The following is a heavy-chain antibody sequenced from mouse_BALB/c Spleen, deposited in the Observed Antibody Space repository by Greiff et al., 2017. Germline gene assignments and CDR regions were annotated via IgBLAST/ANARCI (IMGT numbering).Heavy chain of an antibody. D-gene: IGHD2-1*01. J-gene: IGHJ2*01. Sequence: EVQLQQSGPGLVKPSQSLSLTCTVTGYSITSDYAWNWIRQFPGNKLEWMGYISYSGSTSYNPSLKSRISITRDTSKNQFFLQLNSVTTEDTATYYCAREGYGNYYFDYWGQGTTLTVSS. CDR2: ISYSGST. V-gene: IGHV3-2*02. CDR1: GYSITSDYA. CDR3: AREGYGNYYFDY.